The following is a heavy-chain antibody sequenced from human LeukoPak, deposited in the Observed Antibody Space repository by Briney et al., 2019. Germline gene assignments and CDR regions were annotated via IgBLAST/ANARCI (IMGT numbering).Heavy chain of an antibody. CDR3: ARGPTVVNGGFDY. Sequence: SQTLSLTCTVSGGSISSGVYYWSWIRQHPGKGLEWIGYIYYSGSTYYNPSLKSRVTISVDTSKNQFSLKLSSVTAADTAVYYCARGPTVVNGGFDYWGQGTLVTVSS. V-gene: IGHV4-31*03. CDR2: IYYSGST. CDR1: GGSISSGVYY. J-gene: IGHJ4*02. D-gene: IGHD3-22*01.